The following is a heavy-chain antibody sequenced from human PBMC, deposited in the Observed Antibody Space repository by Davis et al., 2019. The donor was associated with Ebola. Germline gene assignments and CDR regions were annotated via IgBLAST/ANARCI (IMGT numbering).Heavy chain of an antibody. CDR1: GYSFTSYW. Sequence: GESLKISCKGSGYSFTSYWISWVRQMPGKGLEWMGRIDPSDSYTNYSPSFQGHVTISADKSINTAYLHWSSLKASDTAMYYCARIAAAGTYYFYGMDVWGQGTTVTVSS. CDR3: ARIAAAGTYYFYGMDV. V-gene: IGHV5-10-1*01. CDR2: IDPSDSYT. J-gene: IGHJ6*02. D-gene: IGHD6-13*01.